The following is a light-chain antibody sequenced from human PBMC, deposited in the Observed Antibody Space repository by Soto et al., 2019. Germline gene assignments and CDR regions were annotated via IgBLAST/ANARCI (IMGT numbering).Light chain of an antibody. J-gene: IGKJ2*01. V-gene: IGKV3-20*01. Sequence: EIVLTQSPGTLSLSPGARPTLSGRSSQSVSSSYLAWYQQKPGQAARLLIYGASSRATGITDRFSGRGSGTDFTITISRLEPEDFAVYYCQQYGGSPYTFGQGTKVDIK. CDR3: QQYGGSPYT. CDR1: QSVSSSY. CDR2: GAS.